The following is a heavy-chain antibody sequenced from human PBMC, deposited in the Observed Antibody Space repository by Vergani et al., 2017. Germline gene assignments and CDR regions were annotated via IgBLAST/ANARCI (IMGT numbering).Heavy chain of an antibody. J-gene: IGHJ4*02. CDR2: IYPGDSDT. CDR1: GYSFTSYW. CDR3: ARLLKYCSGGSCYYLDY. D-gene: IGHD2-15*01. Sequence: EVQLVQSGAEVKKPGESLKISCKGSGYSFTSYWIGWVRQMPGKGLECMGIIYPGDSDTRYSPSFQGQVTISADKSISTAYLQWSSLKASETAMYYCARLLKYCSGGSCYYLDYWGQGTLVTVSS. V-gene: IGHV5-51*01.